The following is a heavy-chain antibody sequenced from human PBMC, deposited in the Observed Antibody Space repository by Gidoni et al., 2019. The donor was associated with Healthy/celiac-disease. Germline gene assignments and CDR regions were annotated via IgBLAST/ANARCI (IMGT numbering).Heavy chain of an antibody. J-gene: IGHJ4*02. D-gene: IGHD6-6*01. CDR3: AVEYSSSSTRYYFDY. V-gene: IGHV1-2*06. CDR2: INPNSGGT. CDR1: GYTFTGYY. Sequence: QVQLVQSGAEVKKPGASVKVSCKASGYTFTGYYMHWVRQAPGQGLEWMGRINPNSGGTNYAQKFQGRVTMTRDTSISTAYMELSRLRSDDTAVYYCAVEYSSSSTRYYFDYWGQGTLVTVSS.